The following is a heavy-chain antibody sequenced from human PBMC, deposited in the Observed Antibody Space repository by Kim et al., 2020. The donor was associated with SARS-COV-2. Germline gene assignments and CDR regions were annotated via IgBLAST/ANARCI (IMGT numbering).Heavy chain of an antibody. CDR2: FDPEDGET. J-gene: IGHJ4*02. CDR3: ATGPYYYDSSGYYYGDY. Sequence: ASVKVSCKVSGYTLTELSMHWVRQAPGKGLEWMGGFDPEDGETIYAQKFQGRVTMTEDTSTDTAYMELSSLRSEDTAVYYCATGPYYYDSSGYYYGDYWGQGTLVTVSS. D-gene: IGHD3-22*01. CDR1: GYTLTELS. V-gene: IGHV1-24*01.